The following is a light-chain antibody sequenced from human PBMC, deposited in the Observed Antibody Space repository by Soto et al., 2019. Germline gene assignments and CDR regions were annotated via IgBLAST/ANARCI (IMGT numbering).Light chain of an antibody. V-gene: IGKV1-39*01. Sequence: DIQMTQSPFSLSASVGDRVTITCRASQTISTYLNWYQQKPGKAPKLLIYAASTLQSGVPSRFSGSGSGTDFTLTINSLQPEDFATYYCQQSHGIPYTFGQGTKLEIK. CDR3: QQSHGIPYT. CDR1: QTISTY. CDR2: AAS. J-gene: IGKJ2*01.